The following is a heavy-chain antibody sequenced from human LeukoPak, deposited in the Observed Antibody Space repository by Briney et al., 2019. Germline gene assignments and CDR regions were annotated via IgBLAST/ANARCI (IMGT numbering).Heavy chain of an antibody. CDR2: IRYDGSNK. J-gene: IGHJ4*02. D-gene: IGHD6-13*01. V-gene: IGHV3-30*02. CDR3: VKSTGWYRSSWYLTN. CDR1: GFTFSSYD. Sequence: GGSLRPSCAASGFTFSSYDMHWVRQAPGKGLEWVAFIRYDGSNKYYADSVKGRITISRDNSENALYLQMNSLRAEDTAVYYCVKSTGWYRSSWYLTNWGQGTPVTVSS.